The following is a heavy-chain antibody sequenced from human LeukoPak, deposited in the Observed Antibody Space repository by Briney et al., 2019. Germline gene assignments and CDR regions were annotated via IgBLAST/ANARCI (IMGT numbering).Heavy chain of an antibody. CDR2: INPYSGGT. CDR1: GSTFTGSY. Sequence: ASVKVSCKASGSTFTGSYMHRVRQAPGQGLEWMGWINPYSGGTNYAQTFQGRVTMTRDTSISTASMELSRLRSDDTAIYYCARGKYYDSSGWGQGTLVTVSS. V-gene: IGHV1-2*02. CDR3: ARGKYYDSSG. J-gene: IGHJ4*02. D-gene: IGHD3-22*01.